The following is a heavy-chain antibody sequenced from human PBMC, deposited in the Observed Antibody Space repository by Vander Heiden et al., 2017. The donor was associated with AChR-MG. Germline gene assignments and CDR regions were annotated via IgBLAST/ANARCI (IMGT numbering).Heavy chain of an antibody. Sequence: EVQLLESGGGLVQPGGSLRPSCSASGFPFSSNAMSWVRQAPGKGLEWVSAISGSGGSKYYADSVKGRFTISRDNSKNTLYLQMNSLRAEDTAVYYCAKDHGGSYPRRGDAFDIWGQGTMVTVSS. CDR3: AKDHGGSYPRRGDAFDI. CDR1: GFPFSSNA. CDR2: ISGSGGSK. V-gene: IGHV3-23*01. D-gene: IGHD1-26*01. J-gene: IGHJ3*02.